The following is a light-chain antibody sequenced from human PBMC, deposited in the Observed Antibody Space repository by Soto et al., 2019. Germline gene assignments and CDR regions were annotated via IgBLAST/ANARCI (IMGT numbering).Light chain of an antibody. CDR1: QYIRHD. J-gene: IGKJ1*01. CDR2: TAS. V-gene: IGKV1-6*01. Sequence: AIQMTQSPSSLSASVGDRVTITCRASQYIRHDLGWYQQKPGKAPKLLIYTASTLESGVPSRFSGSGSGTDFSPTITSLQPEDFATYYCLQDYTYPWTFGQGTKVEIK. CDR3: LQDYTYPWT.